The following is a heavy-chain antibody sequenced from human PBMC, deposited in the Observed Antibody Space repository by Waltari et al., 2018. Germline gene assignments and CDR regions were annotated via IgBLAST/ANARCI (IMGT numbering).Heavy chain of an antibody. D-gene: IGHD6-19*01. CDR2: INQDGSDK. CDR1: GFTFNYDW. V-gene: IGHV3-7*01. CDR3: ARENGWSFDN. J-gene: IGHJ4*02. Sequence: EVQLVESGGGLVQPGGSLRLSCAASGFTFNYDWMSWVRQAPGEWLEWVAKINQDGSDKSYVDSVKCRFTISRDNAEKSLYLQMSSLRAEDTAVYYCARENGWSFDNWGQGTLVTVSS.